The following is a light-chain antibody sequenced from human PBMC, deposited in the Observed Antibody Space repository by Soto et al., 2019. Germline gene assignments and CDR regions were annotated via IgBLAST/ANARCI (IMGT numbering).Light chain of an antibody. CDR3: CSYAGTYTWV. V-gene: IGLV2-11*01. Sequence: QPALTQPRSVSGSPGQSVTISCTGTSSDVGGYNYVSWYQQHPGKAPKLMIYDVSQRPSGVPNRFSGSKSDNTASLTISGLQAEDEADYYCCSYAGTYTWVFGGGTKLTVL. CDR1: SSDVGGYNY. J-gene: IGLJ3*02. CDR2: DVS.